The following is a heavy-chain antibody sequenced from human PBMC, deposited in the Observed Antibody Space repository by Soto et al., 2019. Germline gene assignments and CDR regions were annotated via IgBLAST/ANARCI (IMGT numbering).Heavy chain of an antibody. J-gene: IGHJ6*02. CDR1: GGSISSYY. CDR3: ARARITMVREVIKYNMDV. Sequence: SETLSLTCTVSGGSISSYYWSWIRRHPGKGLEWIGYIYNSGSTHSNPSLQSRVTISVDTSKSQFSLKLGSVTAADTGIYYCARARITMVREVIKYNMDVWGQGTTVTVSS. CDR2: IYNSGST. D-gene: IGHD3-10*01. V-gene: IGHV4-59*01.